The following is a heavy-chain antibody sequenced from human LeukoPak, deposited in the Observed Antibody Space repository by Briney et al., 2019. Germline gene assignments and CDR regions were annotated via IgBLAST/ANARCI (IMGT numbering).Heavy chain of an antibody. CDR1: GGSISPYY. J-gene: IGHJ4*02. Sequence: SETLSLTCIVSGGSISPYYWSWIRQSPGKGLEWIGYIYYSGSTYYSPSLKSRVTISVDTSKKQFSLKVSSVTAADTAVYYCARAGYSYGTGYYFDYWGQGTLVTVSS. D-gene: IGHD5-18*01. V-gene: IGHV4-59*01. CDR2: IYYSGST. CDR3: ARAGYSYGTGYYFDY.